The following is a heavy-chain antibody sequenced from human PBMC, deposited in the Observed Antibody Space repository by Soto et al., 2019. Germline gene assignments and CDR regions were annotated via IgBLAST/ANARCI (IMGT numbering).Heavy chain of an antibody. V-gene: IGHV3-7*01. D-gene: IGHD4-4*01. J-gene: IGHJ6*03. CDR2: IKQDGSEE. CDR1: GFTFRSYW. CDR3: ARYYSNFYYYMDV. Sequence: PGGSLRLSCAASGFTFRSYWMSWVRQAPGKGLEWVANIKQDGSEEYYVDSVRGRFTISRDNAKNSVYLEMNSLRAEDTAVYYWARYYSNFYYYMDVWGKGTTVTLPS.